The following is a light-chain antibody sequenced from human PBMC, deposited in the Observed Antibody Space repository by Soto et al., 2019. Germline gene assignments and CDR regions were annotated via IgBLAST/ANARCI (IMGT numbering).Light chain of an antibody. CDR1: SSDVGSYNS. J-gene: IGLJ1*01. Sequence: QSVRTQPASVSGSPGQSIAISCTGTSSDVGSYNSVSWYQQYPGKAPKLMIHDANNRPSGISDRFSGSKSGNTASLTISGLQAEDEADYYCSSFTSSTSYVFGTGTKVTVL. CDR3: SSFTSSTSYV. V-gene: IGLV2-14*03. CDR2: DAN.